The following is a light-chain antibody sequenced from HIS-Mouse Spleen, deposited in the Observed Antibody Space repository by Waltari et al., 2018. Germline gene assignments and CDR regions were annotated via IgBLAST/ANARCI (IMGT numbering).Light chain of an antibody. CDR3: SSYTSSSFNVV. V-gene: IGLV2-14*03. Sequence: QSALTQPASVSGSPGQSITISCTGTIRYVGGYNYVSWYQQHPGKAPKLMIYDVSNRPSGVSNRFSGSKSGNTASLTISGLQAEDEADYYCSSYTSSSFNVVFGGGTKLTVL. J-gene: IGLJ2*01. CDR2: DVS. CDR1: IRYVGGYNY.